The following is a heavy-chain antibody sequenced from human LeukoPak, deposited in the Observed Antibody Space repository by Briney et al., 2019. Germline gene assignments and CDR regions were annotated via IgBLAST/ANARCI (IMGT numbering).Heavy chain of an antibody. CDR1: GFTFSSYA. D-gene: IGHD2-15*01. CDR3: AKSQLRYCSGGSCFDAFDI. Sequence: GGSLRLSCAASGFTFSSYAMSWVRQAPGKGLEWVSAISGSGDSTYYADSVKGRFTISRDNSKNTLYLQMNSLRAEDTALYYCAKSQLRYCSGGSCFDAFDIWGQGTMVTVSS. V-gene: IGHV3-23*01. CDR2: ISGSGDST. J-gene: IGHJ3*02.